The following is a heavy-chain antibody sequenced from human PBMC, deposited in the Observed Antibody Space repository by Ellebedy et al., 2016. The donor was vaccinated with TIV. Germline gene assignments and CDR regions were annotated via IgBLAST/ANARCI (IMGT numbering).Heavy chain of an antibody. CDR3: AVGAGHGFLS. CDR1: GLTFNGYW. D-gene: IGHD2-15*01. CDR2: INSDGSST. Sequence: GESLKISCAVSGLTFNGYWMHWVRQVPGKGLVWVSRINSDGSSTFYPDSVKGRFTISRDNAKNTLGLQMNSLRAEDTAVYYWAVGAGHGFLSWGKGTLVTVSS. V-gene: IGHV3-74*01. J-gene: IGHJ5*02.